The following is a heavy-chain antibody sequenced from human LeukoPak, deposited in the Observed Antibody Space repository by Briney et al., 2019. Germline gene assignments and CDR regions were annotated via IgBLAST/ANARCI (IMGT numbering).Heavy chain of an antibody. D-gene: IGHD3-3*01. J-gene: IGHJ6*03. Sequence: SQTLSLTCTVSGGSISSGSYYWSWIRQPPAKGLEWIGYICYSESTYYSPSLKSRVTISVDTSKNQFALKLSSVTAADTAVYYCAREFFLRARNYIDVWGKGTTVTVSS. CDR3: AREFFLRARNYIDV. CDR2: ICYSEST. CDR1: GGSISSGSYY. V-gene: IGHV4-30-4*08.